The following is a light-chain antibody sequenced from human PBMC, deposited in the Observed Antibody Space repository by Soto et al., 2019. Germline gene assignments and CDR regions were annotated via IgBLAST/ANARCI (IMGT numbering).Light chain of an antibody. CDR3: QQYYSTPQYT. CDR1: QSVLYSSNNKNY. V-gene: IGKV4-1*01. CDR2: WAS. J-gene: IGKJ2*01. Sequence: DIVMTQSPDSLAVSLGERATINCKSSQSVLYSSNNKNYLAWYQQKPGQPPKLLIYWASTRESGVPDLFSDSGSGTDFTLTISSLQAEDVAVYYCQQYYSTPQYTFRQGTKLEIK.